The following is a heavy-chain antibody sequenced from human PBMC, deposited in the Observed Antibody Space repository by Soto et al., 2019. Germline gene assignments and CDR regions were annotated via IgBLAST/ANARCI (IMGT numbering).Heavy chain of an antibody. Sequence: ASVKVSCKASGYTFTSYGISWVRQAPGQGLEWMGWISAYNGNTNYAQKLQGRVTMTTDTSTSTAYMELRSLRSDDTAVYYCARDGYYDFWSGYYPLSDYYGMDGWGQGTTVTVAS. CDR1: GYTFTSYG. CDR2: ISAYNGNT. V-gene: IGHV1-18*01. D-gene: IGHD3-3*01. CDR3: ARDGYYDFWSGYYPLSDYYGMDG. J-gene: IGHJ6*02.